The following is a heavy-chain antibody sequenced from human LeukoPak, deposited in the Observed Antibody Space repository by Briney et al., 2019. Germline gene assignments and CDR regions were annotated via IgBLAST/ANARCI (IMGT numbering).Heavy chain of an antibody. CDR3: ARGLAYYDFWSGYNYIDY. J-gene: IGHJ4*02. V-gene: IGHV4-39*01. Sequence: SGTLSLTCAVSGGSISSNSYYWGWIRQPPGKGLEWIGSIYYSGSTYYNPSLKSRVTISVDTSKNQFSLKLSSVTAADTAVYYCARGLAYYDFWSGYNYIDYWGQGTLVTVSS. D-gene: IGHD3-3*01. CDR1: GGSISSNSYY. CDR2: IYYSGST.